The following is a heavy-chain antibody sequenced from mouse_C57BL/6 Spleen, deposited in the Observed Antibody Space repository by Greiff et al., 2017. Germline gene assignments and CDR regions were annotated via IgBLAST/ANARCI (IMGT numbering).Heavy chain of an antibody. J-gene: IGHJ4*01. CDR2: INPSSGYT. CDR1: GYTFTSYW. D-gene: IGHD1-1*02. Sequence: QVQLQQSGAELAKPGASVKLSCKASGYTFTSYWMHWVKQRPGQGLEWIGYINPSSGYTKYNQKFKDKAKLTADKSSSTAYMQLSSLTYEDSAVYYCARGGDFYAMDYWGQGTSVTVSS. CDR3: ARGGDFYAMDY. V-gene: IGHV1-7*01.